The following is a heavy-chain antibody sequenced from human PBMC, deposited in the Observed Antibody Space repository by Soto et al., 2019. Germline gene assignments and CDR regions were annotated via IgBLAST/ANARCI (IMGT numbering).Heavy chain of an antibody. Sequence: LVKVSCKASGGTFSSYAISWVRQAPGQGLEWMGGIIPIFGTANYAQKFQGRVTITADESTSTAYMELSSLRSEDTAVYYCAGGGYNWNDVAAFDIWGQGTMVTVSS. V-gene: IGHV1-69*13. CDR2: IIPIFGTA. J-gene: IGHJ3*02. CDR1: GGTFSSYA. CDR3: AGGGYNWNDVAAFDI. D-gene: IGHD1-20*01.